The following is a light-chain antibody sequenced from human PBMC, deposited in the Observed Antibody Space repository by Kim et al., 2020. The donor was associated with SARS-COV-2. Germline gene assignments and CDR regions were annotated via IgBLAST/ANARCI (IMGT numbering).Light chain of an antibody. CDR1: SSDVGSYNH. Sequence: GHAVTISCTGTSSDVGSYNHVSWYQQHPGKAPKLMSYDVSKRPSGVSSRFSGSKSGNTASLTISGLQADDEADYYCSSYTTSISYVFGVGTKVTVL. J-gene: IGLJ1*01. CDR3: SSYTTSISYV. V-gene: IGLV2-14*03. CDR2: DVS.